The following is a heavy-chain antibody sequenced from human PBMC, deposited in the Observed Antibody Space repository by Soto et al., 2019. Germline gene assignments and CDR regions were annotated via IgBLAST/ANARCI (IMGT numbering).Heavy chain of an antibody. V-gene: IGHV4-38-2*01. CDR1: GYSISSGNY. D-gene: IGHD2-15*01. CDR2: VYHSGST. CDR3: ARARWYDGFDI. J-gene: IGHJ3*02. Sequence: SETLSLTCAVSGYSISSGNYWGWIRQPPGKGLEWIGSVYHSGSTYYNPSLKSRVTISLDTSKNQVSLRLSSVTAADTAMYYCARARWYDGFDIWGQGTMVTVSS.